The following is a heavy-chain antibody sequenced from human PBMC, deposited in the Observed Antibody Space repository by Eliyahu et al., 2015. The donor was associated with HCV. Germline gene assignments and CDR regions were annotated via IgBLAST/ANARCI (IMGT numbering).Heavy chain of an antibody. J-gene: IGHJ6*02. D-gene: IGHD3-3*01. CDR3: ARDWPYRAIFGNYYGMDV. CDR1: GYTFTGYY. V-gene: IGHV1-2*02. Sequence: QVQLVQSGAEVKKPGASVKVSCKASGYTFTGYYMHWVRQAPGQGLEWMGWINPNSGGTNYAQKFQGRVTMTRDTSISTAYMELSRLRSDDTAVYYCARDWPYRAIFGNYYGMDVWGQGTTVTVSS. CDR2: INPNSGGT.